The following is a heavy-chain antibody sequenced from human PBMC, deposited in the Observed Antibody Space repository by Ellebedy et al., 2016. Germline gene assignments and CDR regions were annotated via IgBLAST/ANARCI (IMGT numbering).Heavy chain of an antibody. CDR2: IIPIFGTA. CDR1: RGTFSSYA. CDR3: AWGGYSYGYGDY. D-gene: IGHD5-18*01. V-gene: IGHV1-69*13. Sequence: SVKVSXKASRGTFSSYAISWVRQAPGQGLEWMGGIIPIFGTANYAQKFQGRVTITADESTSTAYMELSSLRSEDTAVYYCAWGGYSYGYGDYWGQGTLVTVSS. J-gene: IGHJ4*02.